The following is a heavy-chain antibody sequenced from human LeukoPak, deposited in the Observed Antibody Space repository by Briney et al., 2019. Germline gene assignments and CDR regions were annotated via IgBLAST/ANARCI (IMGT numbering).Heavy chain of an antibody. CDR1: GFTFSSYN. CDR3: ARRYGGYDYYFDY. Sequence: GGSLRLSCAASGFTFSSYNMNWVRQAPGKGLEWISYISNSRTTIYYADSVKGRFTISRDNAKSSLYLQMNSLRAEDTAVYYCARRYGGYDYYFDYWGQGTLVTVSS. D-gene: IGHD5-12*01. J-gene: IGHJ4*02. V-gene: IGHV3-48*01. CDR2: ISNSRTTI.